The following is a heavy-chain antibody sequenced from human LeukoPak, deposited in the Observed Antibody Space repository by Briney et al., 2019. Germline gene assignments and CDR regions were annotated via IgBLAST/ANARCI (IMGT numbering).Heavy chain of an antibody. CDR2: ISYDGSNK. CDR3: AKSRDPSHFDY. CDR1: GFTFSSYG. Sequence: GGSLRLSCAASGFTFSSYGMHWVRQAPGKGLEWVAVISYDGSNKYYADSVKDRFTISRDNSKNTLYLQMNSLRAEDTAVYYCAKSRDPSHFDYWGQGTLVTVSS. V-gene: IGHV3-30*18. J-gene: IGHJ4*02.